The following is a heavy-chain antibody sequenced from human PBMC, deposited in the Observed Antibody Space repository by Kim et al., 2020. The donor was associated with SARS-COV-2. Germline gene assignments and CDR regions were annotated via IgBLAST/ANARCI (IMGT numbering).Heavy chain of an antibody. Sequence: GGSLRLSCAASGFTFSSYAMHWVRQAPGKGLEWVAVISYDGSNKYYADSVKGRFTISRDNSKNTLYLQMNSLRAEDTAVYYCARDLSKVVIAPGHRFDP. CDR2: ISYDGSNK. J-gene: IGHJ5*02. CDR1: GFTFSSYA. V-gene: IGHV3-30-3*01. CDR3: ARDLSKVVIAPGHRFDP. D-gene: IGHD2-21*01.